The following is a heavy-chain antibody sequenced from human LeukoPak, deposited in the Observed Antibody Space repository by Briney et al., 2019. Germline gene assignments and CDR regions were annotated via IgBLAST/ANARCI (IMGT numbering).Heavy chain of an antibody. CDR3: ARGPPRIAAAGVWYRY. CDR2: INHSGST. D-gene: IGHD6-13*01. CDR1: GGSFSGYY. Sequence: SETLSLTCAVYGGSFSGYYWRWIRQPPGKGREWIGEINHSGSTNYNPSLKSRVTISVDTSKNQFSLKLSSVTAADTAVYYCARGPPRIAAAGVWYRYWGQGTLVTVSS. V-gene: IGHV4-34*01. J-gene: IGHJ4*02.